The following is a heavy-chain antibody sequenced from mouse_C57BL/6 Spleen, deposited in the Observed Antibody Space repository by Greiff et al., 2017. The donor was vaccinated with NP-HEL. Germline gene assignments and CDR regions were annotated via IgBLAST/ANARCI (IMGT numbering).Heavy chain of an antibody. CDR1: GYTFTDYE. J-gene: IGHJ1*03. D-gene: IGHD1-1*01. V-gene: IGHV1-15*01. CDR2: IDPETGGT. CDR3: TRKGITTVRYFDV. Sequence: QVQLQQSGAELVRPGASVTLSCKASGYTFTDYEMHWVKQTPVHGLEWIGAIDPETGGTAYNQKFKGKAILTADKASSTAYMELRSLTSEDSAVYYCTRKGITTVRYFDVWGTGTTVTVSS.